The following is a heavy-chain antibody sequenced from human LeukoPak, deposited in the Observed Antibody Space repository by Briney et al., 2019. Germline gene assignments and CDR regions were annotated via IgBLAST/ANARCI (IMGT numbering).Heavy chain of an antibody. CDR1: RFTFSNYA. CDR3: AKGHSRGAMIVVVITD. Sequence: GGSLRLSCSASRFTFSNYAMSWVRQAPGKGLEWVSAMIASGGSTYYADSVKGRFTISRDNSKNTLYLQMNSLRAEDTAVYYCAKGHSRGAMIVVVITDWGQGTLVTASS. J-gene: IGHJ4*02. D-gene: IGHD3-22*01. V-gene: IGHV3-23*01. CDR2: MIASGGST.